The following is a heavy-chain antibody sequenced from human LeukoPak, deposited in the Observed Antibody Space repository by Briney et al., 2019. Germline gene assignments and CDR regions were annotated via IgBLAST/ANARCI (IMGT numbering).Heavy chain of an antibody. V-gene: IGHV4-34*01. CDR2: INHSGST. Sequence: SETLSLTCAVYGGSFSGYYWSWIRQPPGKGLEWIGEINHSGSTNYNPSLKSRVTISVDTSKNQFSLKLSSVTAADTAVYYCARGIYDLVRGVPNAFDIWGQGTMVTVSS. D-gene: IGHD3-10*01. CDR1: GGSFSGYY. CDR3: ARGIYDLVRGVPNAFDI. J-gene: IGHJ3*02.